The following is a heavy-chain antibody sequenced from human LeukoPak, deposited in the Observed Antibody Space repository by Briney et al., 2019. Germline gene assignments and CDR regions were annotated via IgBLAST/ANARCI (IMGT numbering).Heavy chain of an antibody. J-gene: IGHJ4*02. CDR1: GFTFSSYW. CDR3: ARVVLVGTTYSYFDY. CDR2: IKQDGSEK. V-gene: IGHV3-7*03. Sequence: GGSLRLSCAASGFTFSSYWMSWVRQAPGKGLEWVANIKQDGSEKYYVDSVKGRFTISRDNAKSSLYLQMNSLKTEDTAVYYCARVVLVGTTYSYFDYWGQGILVTVSS. D-gene: IGHD1-26*01.